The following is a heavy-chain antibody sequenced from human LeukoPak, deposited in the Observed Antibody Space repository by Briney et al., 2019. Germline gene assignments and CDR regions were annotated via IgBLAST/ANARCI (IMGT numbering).Heavy chain of an antibody. V-gene: IGHV3-23*01. J-gene: IGHJ4*02. CDR1: GFIFTNHA. Sequence: PGGSLRLSCAASGFIFTNHAMSWVRQAPGKGLQWVSVISGGGRTTEYADSVKGRFTISRDNSQNTVSLQMNSLRVEDTAIYYCAKNFMVKRCIDSWGQGTLVTVSS. D-gene: IGHD5-18*01. CDR3: AKNFMVKRCIDS. CDR2: ISGGGRTT.